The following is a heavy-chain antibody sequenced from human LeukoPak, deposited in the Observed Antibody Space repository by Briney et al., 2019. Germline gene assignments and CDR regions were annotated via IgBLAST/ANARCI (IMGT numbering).Heavy chain of an antibody. J-gene: IGHJ4*02. CDR1: GGXIRSYY. V-gene: IGHV4-59*01. CDR2: IYYSGST. Sequence: PSETLSLTCTVSGGXIRSYYWSWIRQPPGEGLEWIGYIYYSGSTNYNPSLKSRVTISVDTSKTQFSLKVSSVTAADTAVYYCARGGSGWLFDYWGQGTLVTVSS. CDR3: ARGGSGWLFDY. D-gene: IGHD6-19*01.